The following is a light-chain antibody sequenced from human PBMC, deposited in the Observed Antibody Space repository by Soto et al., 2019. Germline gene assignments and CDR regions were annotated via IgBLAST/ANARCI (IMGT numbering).Light chain of an antibody. V-gene: IGKV1-8*01. Sequence: AIRMTQSPSSLSASTGDRVTITCRASQGITSYLAWYQQKPGKAPKLLIYAASTLQSGVPSRFSGSGSGTDFTLTISCLLSEDLATYYCQQYYSYPLTFGGGTKVEIK. J-gene: IGKJ4*02. CDR3: QQYYSYPLT. CDR2: AAS. CDR1: QGITSY.